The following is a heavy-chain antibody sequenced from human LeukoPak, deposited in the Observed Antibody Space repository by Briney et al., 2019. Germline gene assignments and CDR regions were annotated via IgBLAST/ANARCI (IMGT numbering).Heavy chain of an antibody. Sequence: SETLSLTCTVSGGSLSSGDYYWSWIRQPPGKGLEWIGYIYYSGSTYYNPSLKSRVTISVDTSKNQFSLKLSSVTAADTAVYYCARGSPDYGDSFSFDYWGQGTLVTVSS. V-gene: IGHV4-30-4*01. CDR3: ARGSPDYGDSFSFDY. CDR2: IYYSGST. D-gene: IGHD4-17*01. CDR1: GGSLSSGDYY. J-gene: IGHJ4*02.